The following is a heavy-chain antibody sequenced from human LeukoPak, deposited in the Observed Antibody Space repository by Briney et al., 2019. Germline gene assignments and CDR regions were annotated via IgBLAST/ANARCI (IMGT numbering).Heavy chain of an antibody. CDR1: GGSFSGYY. CDR3: ARGFGAAAGDY. CDR2: INHSGST. J-gene: IGHJ4*02. D-gene: IGHD6-13*01. V-gene: IGHV4-34*01. Sequence: NPSETLSLTCAVYGGSFSGYYWSWIRQPPGKGLEWIGEINHSGSTNYNPSLKSRVTISVDTSKNQFSLKLSSVTAADTAVYYCARGFGAAAGDYWGQGTLVTVSS.